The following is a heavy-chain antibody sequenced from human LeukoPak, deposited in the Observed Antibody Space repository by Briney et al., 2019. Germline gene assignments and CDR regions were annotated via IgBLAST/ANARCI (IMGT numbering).Heavy chain of an antibody. Sequence: GGSLRLSCAASGLTFAEYTMHWVRQAPGKGLEWGSIISWNGARIHYGDSVKGRFTISRDNSKNSLYLQMNSLRTEDTALYYCVKDLVAASENVRGWYPMDYWGQGTLVTVSS. CDR2: ISWNGARI. D-gene: IGHD6-19*01. V-gene: IGHV3-43*01. CDR1: GLTFAEYT. CDR3: VKDLVAASENVRGWYPMDY. J-gene: IGHJ4*02.